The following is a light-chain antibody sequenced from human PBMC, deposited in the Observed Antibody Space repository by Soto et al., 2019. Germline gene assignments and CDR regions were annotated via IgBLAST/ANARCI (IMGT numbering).Light chain of an antibody. V-gene: IGLV2-8*01. J-gene: IGLJ1*01. CDR2: DVN. CDR3: ISHSGSANPFV. CDR1: SSYVGGYNY. Sequence: QSALTQPPSASGSPGQSVTISCTGTSSYVGGYNYVSWYQQHPGKGPKVMIYDVNKRPSGVPDRPSGSKSVNPASLTVSGLQAEDKAASYSISHSGSANPFVFRPGTTLPVL.